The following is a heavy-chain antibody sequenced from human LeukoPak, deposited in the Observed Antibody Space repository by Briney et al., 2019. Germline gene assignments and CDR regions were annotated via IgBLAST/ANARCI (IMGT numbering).Heavy chain of an antibody. D-gene: IGHD5/OR15-5a*01. V-gene: IGHV3-21*01. Sequence: GGSLRLSCAASGFTFSSYGMHWVRQAPGKGLEWVSFIYSGGNTHYSDSVKGRFTISRDNAKNSLYLQMNSLRAEDTAVYYCARGHVTVSAHDDAFDIWGQGTMVTVSS. CDR2: IYSGGNT. CDR3: ARGHVTVSAHDDAFDI. J-gene: IGHJ3*02. CDR1: GFTFSSYG.